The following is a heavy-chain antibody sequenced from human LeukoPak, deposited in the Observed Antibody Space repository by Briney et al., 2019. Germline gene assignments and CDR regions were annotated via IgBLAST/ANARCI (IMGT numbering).Heavy chain of an antibody. Sequence: PGGSLRLSCAASALTFSSYEMKWVRQAPGKGLEWVSYISSSSSIIYYADSVKGRFTISRDNAKSSLYLQMNSLRDDGTAVYYCARDLGGLQDYWGQGTLVTVST. J-gene: IGHJ4*02. CDR3: ARDLGGLQDY. D-gene: IGHD4-23*01. CDR2: ISSSSSII. CDR1: ALTFSSYE. V-gene: IGHV3-48*02.